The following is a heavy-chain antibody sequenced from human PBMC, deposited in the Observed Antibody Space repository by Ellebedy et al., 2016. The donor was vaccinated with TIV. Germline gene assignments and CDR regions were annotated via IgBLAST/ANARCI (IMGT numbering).Heavy chain of an antibody. J-gene: IGHJ4*02. CDR1: GYTFTSFC. V-gene: IGHV1-18*01. Sequence: AASVKVSCKASGYTFTSFCITWVRHHPGQGPEWMGWLGTYRGHTNYARKLQGRVTMTMETSTSTVYMQLSSLRSEDSAMYYCARSSFGSAYYGSIDYWGQGTLVTVSS. CDR2: LGTYRGHT. D-gene: IGHD3-3*01. CDR3: ARSSFGSAYYGSIDY.